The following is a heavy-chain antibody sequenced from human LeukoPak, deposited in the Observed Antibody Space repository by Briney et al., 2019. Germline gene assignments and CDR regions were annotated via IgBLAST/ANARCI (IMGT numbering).Heavy chain of an antibody. D-gene: IGHD1-26*01. V-gene: IGHV3-7*01. J-gene: IGHJ3*02. CDR3: ARDHRLVGATGACDI. CDR2: IKQDGSEK. CDR1: GFTFSNYW. Sequence: QPGGSLRLSCAASGFTFSNYWMSWVRQAPGKELEWVANIKQDGSEKHYVDSVKGRFTISRDNAKNALFLQMNSLRAEDTAVYYCARDHRLVGATGACDIWGQGTMVTVSS.